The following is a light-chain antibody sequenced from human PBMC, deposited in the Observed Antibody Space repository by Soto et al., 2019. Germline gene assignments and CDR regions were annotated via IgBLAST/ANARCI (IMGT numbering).Light chain of an antibody. J-gene: IGLJ2*01. CDR3: CSYAGNYIVV. CDR1: SSNVGAYTY. V-gene: IGLV2-11*01. Sequence: QSALTQPPSVSGSPGQSVTISCAGTSSNVGAYTYVSWYQQHPGKAPKLIIYDVINRPSGVPDRFSGSKSGNTASLTISGLEADDEADYYCCSYAGNYIVVFGGGTKLTVL. CDR2: DVI.